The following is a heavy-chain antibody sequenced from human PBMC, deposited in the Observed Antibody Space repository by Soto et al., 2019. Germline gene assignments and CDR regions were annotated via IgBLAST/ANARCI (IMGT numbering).Heavy chain of an antibody. CDR3: ARDYCSGGSCYPTLDY. V-gene: IGHV1-2*04. CDR2: INPNSGGT. CDR1: VYTFTGYY. Sequence: ASVKVSCKASVYTFTGYYMHWVRQAPGQGLEWMGWINPNSGGTNYAQKFQGWVTMTRDTSISTAYMELSRLRSDDTAVYYCARDYCSGGSCYPTLDYWGQGTLVTVSS. D-gene: IGHD2-15*01. J-gene: IGHJ4*02.